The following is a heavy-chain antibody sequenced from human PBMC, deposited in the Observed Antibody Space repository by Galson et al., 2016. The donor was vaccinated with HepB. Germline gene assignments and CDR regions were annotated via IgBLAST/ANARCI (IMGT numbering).Heavy chain of an antibody. J-gene: IGHJ4*02. V-gene: IGHV3-23*01. CDR2: IDRPTPNT. CDR1: GSTIRNYA. CDR3: TTWLSHHFDY. D-gene: IGHD6-19*01. Sequence: SLRLSCAASGSTIRNYALSWVRRAPGKGLEWVSHIDRPTPNTQYAESVRGRFSFYRDNSRDTLYLQMDSLTAEDSAIYYCTTWLSHHFDYWGQGTRVTVSS.